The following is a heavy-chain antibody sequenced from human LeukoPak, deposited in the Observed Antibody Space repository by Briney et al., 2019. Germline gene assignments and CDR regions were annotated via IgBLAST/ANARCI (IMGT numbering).Heavy chain of an antibody. D-gene: IGHD5-12*01. CDR3: ARQGATIDYYYYMDV. Sequence: PSETLSLTCTVSGGSISSSSYYWGWIRQPPGKGLERIGSIYYSGSTYYNPSLKSRVTISVDTSKNQFSLKLSSVTAAYTAVYYSARQGATIDYYYYMDVWGKGTTVTVSS. CDR2: IYYSGST. V-gene: IGHV4-39*01. J-gene: IGHJ6*03. CDR1: GGSISSSSYY.